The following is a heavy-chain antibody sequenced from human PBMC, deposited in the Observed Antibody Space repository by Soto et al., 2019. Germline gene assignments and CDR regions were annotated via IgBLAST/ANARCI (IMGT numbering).Heavy chain of an antibody. Sequence: EVQLVESGGGLVQPGGSLRLSCAASGFTFSSYSMNWVRQAPGKGLEWVSYISSSSSTIYYADSVKGRFTISRDNAKNSLYLQMTSLSDDDTAVYYCARTLKPTYYFFIAYYDYWCQGTLVTLSS. J-gene: IGHJ4*02. CDR2: ISSSSSTI. V-gene: IGHV3-48*02. CDR3: ARTLKPTYYFFIAYYDY. D-gene: IGHD3-3*01. CDR1: GFTFSSYS.